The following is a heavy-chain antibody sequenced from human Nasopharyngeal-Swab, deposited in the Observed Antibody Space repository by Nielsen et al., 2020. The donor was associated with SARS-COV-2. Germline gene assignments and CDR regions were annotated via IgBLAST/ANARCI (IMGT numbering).Heavy chain of an antibody. J-gene: IGHJ5*02. Sequence: ESLKISCTVSGVSISSQYWSWIRQPPGKGLEWIGYISHNSGTNYNPSLKSRVTMFMDTSKNQFSLKLRSVTAADTAAYYCAKEGATGWFDPWGQGTLVTVSS. CDR1: GVSISSQY. CDR3: AKEGATGWFDP. V-gene: IGHV4-59*11. CDR2: ISHNSGT.